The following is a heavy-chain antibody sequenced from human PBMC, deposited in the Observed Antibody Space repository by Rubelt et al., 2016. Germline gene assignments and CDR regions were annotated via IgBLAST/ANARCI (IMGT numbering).Heavy chain of an antibody. CDR3: ARDPMVRGVIMVY. J-gene: IGHJ4*02. D-gene: IGHD3-10*01. V-gene: IGHV4-34*01. CDR1: GGSFSGYY. Sequence: QVQLQQWGAGLLKPSETLSLTCAVYGGSFSGYYWSWIRQPPGKGLEWIGEINHSGSTNYNPSLKSRVTISVDTSKNQFSLKLSSVTAADTAVYYCARDPMVRGVIMVYWGQGTLVTVSS. CDR2: INHSGST.